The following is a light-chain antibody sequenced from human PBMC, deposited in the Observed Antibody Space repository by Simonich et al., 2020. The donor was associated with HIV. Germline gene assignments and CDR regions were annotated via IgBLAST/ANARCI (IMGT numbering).Light chain of an antibody. CDR1: RSVIKRSNNKNY. J-gene: IGKJ1*01. Sequence: DIVMTQSPDSLAVSLGERATFNCKSSRSVIKRSNNKNYLAWYQQKPGQPPKRLIYWATTRESGVPDRFSASGSGTDFTLTISSLQAEDVAIYYCQQYYSTPPTFGQGTKVEIK. CDR3: QQYYSTPPT. V-gene: IGKV4-1*01. CDR2: WAT.